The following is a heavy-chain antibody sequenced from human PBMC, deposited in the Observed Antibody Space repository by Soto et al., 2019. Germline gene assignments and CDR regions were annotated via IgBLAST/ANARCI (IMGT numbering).Heavy chain of an antibody. CDR1: GGSISSSIYY. J-gene: IGHJ4*02. D-gene: IGHD7-27*01. Sequence: QLQLQESGPGLVKPSETLSLTCTVSGGSISSSIYYWGWIRQPPGKGLEWIGSIYYSGSTYYNPSLKSRVTISVDTSKNQFSLKLSSVTAADTAVYYCARLGTVARLKYYFDYWGQGTLVTVSS. CDR2: IYYSGST. CDR3: ARLGTVARLKYYFDY. V-gene: IGHV4-39*01.